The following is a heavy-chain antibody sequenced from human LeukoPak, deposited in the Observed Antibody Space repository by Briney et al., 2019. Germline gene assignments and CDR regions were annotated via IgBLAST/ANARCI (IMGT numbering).Heavy chain of an antibody. CDR2: INRSGST. D-gene: IGHD3-22*01. V-gene: IGHV4-34*01. Sequence: SETLSLTCAVYGGSFSGYYWSWIRQPPGKGLEWIGEINRSGSTNYNPSLKSRVTISVDTSKNQFSLKLSSVTAADTAVYYCARSGYYLRDAFDIWGQGTMVTVSS. CDR1: GGSFSGYY. CDR3: ARSGYYLRDAFDI. J-gene: IGHJ3*02.